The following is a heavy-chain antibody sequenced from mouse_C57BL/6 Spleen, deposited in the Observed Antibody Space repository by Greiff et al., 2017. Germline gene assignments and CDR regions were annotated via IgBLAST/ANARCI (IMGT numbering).Heavy chain of an antibody. CDR2: LYPGSGST. Sequence: QVQLQQPGAELVKPGASVKMSCKASGYTFTSYWITWVKQRPGQGLEWIGDLYPGSGSTNYNETFKSKATLTVDTSSSTAYMKLRSLTSEDSAVYYGAREGVTTVVAPYYFDDWGQGTTLTVSS. CDR1: GYTFTSYW. J-gene: IGHJ2*01. D-gene: IGHD1-1*01. V-gene: IGHV1-55*01. CDR3: AREGVTTVVAPYYFDD.